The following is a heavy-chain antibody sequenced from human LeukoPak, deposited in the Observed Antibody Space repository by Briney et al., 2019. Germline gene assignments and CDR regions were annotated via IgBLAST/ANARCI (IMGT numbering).Heavy chain of an antibody. Sequence: ASATVSFKASGYTFTSYGISWVRQAPGQGLEWMGWISAYNGNTNYAQKLQGRVTMTTDTSTSTAYMELRSLRSDDTAVYYCARAVFDNWFDPWGQGTLVTVSS. J-gene: IGHJ5*02. V-gene: IGHV1-18*01. CDR2: ISAYNGNT. CDR3: ARAVFDNWFDP. CDR1: GYTFTSYG. D-gene: IGHD3-3*01.